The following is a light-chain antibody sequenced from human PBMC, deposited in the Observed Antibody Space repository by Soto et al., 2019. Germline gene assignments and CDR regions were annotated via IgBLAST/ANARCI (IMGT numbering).Light chain of an antibody. CDR2: GAS. J-gene: IGKJ2*01. V-gene: IGKV1-5*01. CDR1: QSIDSR. CDR3: QQCFTYTYN. Sequence: DIQMTQSPSTLCASGGDRVTLTYRASQSIDSRLAWCQQRPGENPKLMIHGASTLESGVPSRFSGSGFGTEFTLTISGLQPDDFATYYRQQCFTYTYNFGQGTKLEIK.